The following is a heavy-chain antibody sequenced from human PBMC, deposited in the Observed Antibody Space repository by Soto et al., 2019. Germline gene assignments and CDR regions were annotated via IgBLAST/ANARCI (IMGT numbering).Heavy chain of an antibody. CDR2: IDWDDDK. CDR3: ARIRCPNGDYGGYFDY. J-gene: IGHJ4*02. D-gene: IGHD4-17*01. V-gene: IGHV2-70*11. CDR1: GFSLSTSGMC. Sequence: SGPTLVNPTQTLTLTCTFSGFSLSTSGMCVSWIRQPPGKALEWLARIDWDDDKYYSTSLKTRLTISKDTSKNQVVLTMTNMDPVDTATYYCARIRCPNGDYGGYFDYWGQGTLVTVSS.